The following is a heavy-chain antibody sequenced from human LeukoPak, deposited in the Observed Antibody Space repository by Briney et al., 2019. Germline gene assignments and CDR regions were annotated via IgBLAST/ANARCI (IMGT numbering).Heavy chain of an antibody. V-gene: IGHV3-64*01. CDR2: ISSNGGST. Sequence: GGSLRLSCAASGFTFSSYAMHWVRQAPGKGLEYVSAISSNGGSTYYANSVKGRFTISRDNSKNTLYLQMGSLRAEDMAVYYCARNSGYDYFGYGDLTYYYHYGMDVWGQGTTVTVSS. CDR1: GFTFSSYA. CDR3: ARNSGYDYFGYGDLTYYYHYGMDV. D-gene: IGHD5-12*01. J-gene: IGHJ6*02.